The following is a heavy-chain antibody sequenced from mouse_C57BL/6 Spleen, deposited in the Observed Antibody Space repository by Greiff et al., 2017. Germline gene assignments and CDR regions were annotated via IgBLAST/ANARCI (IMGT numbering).Heavy chain of an antibody. CDR2: ISSGSSTI. CDR1: GFTFSDYG. V-gene: IGHV5-17*01. Sequence: EVQLVESGGGLVKPGGSLKLSCAASGFTFSDYGMHWVRQAPEKGLEWVAYISSGSSTIYYADTVKGRFTISRDNAKNTLFLQMTSLRSEDTAMYYCARESYDGYYVAYWGQGTLVTVSA. CDR3: ARESYDGYYVAY. D-gene: IGHD2-3*01. J-gene: IGHJ3*01.